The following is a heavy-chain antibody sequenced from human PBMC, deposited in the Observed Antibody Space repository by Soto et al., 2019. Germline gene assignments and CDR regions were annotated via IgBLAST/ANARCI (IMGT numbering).Heavy chain of an antibody. Sequence: EVQMVESGGGLVQPGRSLRLSCAASGFTFDDYAMHWVRQAPGKGLEWVSGISWNSGSIGYADSVKSRFTISRDNAKNSLYLQMNSLIAEDTALYYCAKDRRLVLYFYFDYWGQGTLVTVSS. V-gene: IGHV3-9*01. J-gene: IGHJ4*02. CDR3: AKDRRLVLYFYFDY. D-gene: IGHD6-19*01. CDR2: ISWNSGSI. CDR1: GFTFDDYA.